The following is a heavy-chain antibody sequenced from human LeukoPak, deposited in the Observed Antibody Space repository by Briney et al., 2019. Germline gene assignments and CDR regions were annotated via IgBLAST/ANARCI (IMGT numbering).Heavy chain of an antibody. CDR1: GGPITVYH. CDR2: IHYTGST. Sequence: SDTLSLTCSVSGGPITVYHWIWIRQPPGKGLEFIGYIHYTGSTNYNSSLTSRISISTDTSKNQFSLNLTSVTAADTAVYYCARFTPQGYGWGGYNRFDPWGQGTLVTVSS. J-gene: IGHJ5*02. D-gene: IGHD3-16*01. V-gene: IGHV4-59*07. CDR3: ARFTPQGYGWGGYNRFDP.